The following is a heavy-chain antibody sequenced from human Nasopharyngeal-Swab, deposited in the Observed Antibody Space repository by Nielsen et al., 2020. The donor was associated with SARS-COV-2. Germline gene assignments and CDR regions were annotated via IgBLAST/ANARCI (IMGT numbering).Heavy chain of an antibody. V-gene: IGHV3-7*01. CDR3: ARDQVPHVLLYFGHMDV. CDR1: GFTFDNYW. J-gene: IGHJ6*02. D-gene: IGHD3-9*01. CDR2: IKQDGSVT. Sequence: GGSLRLSFAASGFTFDNYWMNWVRQAPGKGLEWVANIKQDGSVTYYVDSVKGRFTISRDNAENSLYLQMNSLRAEDTAVYYCARDQVPHVLLYFGHMDVWGQGTTVTVSS.